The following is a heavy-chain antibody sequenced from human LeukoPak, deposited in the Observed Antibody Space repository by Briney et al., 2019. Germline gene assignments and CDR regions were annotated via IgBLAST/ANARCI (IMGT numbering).Heavy chain of an antibody. CDR1: GGSFSGYY. CDR3: ARAQRNYYGSGSYYYYYYMDV. Sequence: PSETLSLTCAVYGGSFSGYYWSWIRQPPGKGLEWIGEINHSGSTNYNPSLKSRVTISVDTSKNQFSLKLSSVTAADTAVYYCARAQRNYYGSGSYYYYYYMDVWGKGTTVTISS. D-gene: IGHD3-10*01. V-gene: IGHV4-34*01. J-gene: IGHJ6*03. CDR2: INHSGST.